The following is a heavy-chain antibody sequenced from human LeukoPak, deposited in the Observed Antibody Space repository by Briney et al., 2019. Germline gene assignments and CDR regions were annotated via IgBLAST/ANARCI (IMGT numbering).Heavy chain of an antibody. Sequence: KPSETLSLTCTVSGGSISSSSYYWGWIRQPPGKGLEWIGSIYYSGCTYYNPSLKSRVTISVDTSKNQFSLKLSSVTAADTAVYYCARHEYSSGWYFNTDYFDYWGQGTLVTVSS. CDR3: ARHEYSSGWYFNTDYFDY. D-gene: IGHD6-19*01. V-gene: IGHV4-39*01. J-gene: IGHJ4*02. CDR2: IYYSGCT. CDR1: GGSISSSSYY.